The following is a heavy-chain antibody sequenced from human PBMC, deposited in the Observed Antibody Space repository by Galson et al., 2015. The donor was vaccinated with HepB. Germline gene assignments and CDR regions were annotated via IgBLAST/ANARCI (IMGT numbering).Heavy chain of an antibody. CDR2: ISAYNGNT. CDR1: GYTFTSYG. V-gene: IGHV1-18*04. Sequence: SVKVSCRASGYTFTSYGISWVRQAPGQGLEWMGWISAYNGNTNYAQKLQGRVTMTTDTSTSTAYMELRSLRSDDTAVYYCARVAYDFWSGLAPNWFDPWGQGTLVTVSS. D-gene: IGHD3-3*01. CDR3: ARVAYDFWSGLAPNWFDP. J-gene: IGHJ5*02.